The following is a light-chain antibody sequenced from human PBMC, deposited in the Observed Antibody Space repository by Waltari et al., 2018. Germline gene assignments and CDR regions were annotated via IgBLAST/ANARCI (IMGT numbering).Light chain of an antibody. CDR1: RPNLASNT. CDR3: AAWDDSLNGFWV. CDR2: SNN. J-gene: IGLJ3*02. V-gene: IGLV1-44*01. Sequence: QSVLTQPPSASGTPGPRVTISCSGSRPNLASNTVNWYQQLPGTAPKLLIYSNNQRPSGVPDRFSGSKSGTSASLAISGLQSEDEADYYCAAWDDSLNGFWVFGGGTKLTVL.